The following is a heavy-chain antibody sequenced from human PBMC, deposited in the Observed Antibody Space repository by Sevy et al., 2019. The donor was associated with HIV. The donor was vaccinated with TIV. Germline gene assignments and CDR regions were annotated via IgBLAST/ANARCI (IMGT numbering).Heavy chain of an antibody. CDR2: TYYRSKWYS. CDR1: GDSVSTSSAT. CDR3: ARGDELNSYYYGMDV. Sequence: QSQTLSLTCAISGDSVSTSSATWNWFRQSPSRGLEWLGRTYYRSKWYSDYEVSVKGRVTINPDTSKNQFSLHQESVTPEDTAVYFCARGDELNSYYYGMDVWGQGTTVTVSS. J-gene: IGHJ6*02. V-gene: IGHV6-1*01. D-gene: IGHD1-7*01.